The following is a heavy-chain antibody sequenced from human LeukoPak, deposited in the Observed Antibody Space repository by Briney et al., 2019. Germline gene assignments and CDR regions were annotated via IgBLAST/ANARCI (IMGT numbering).Heavy chain of an antibody. V-gene: IGHV4-39*07. CDR3: ARGISSCSSTSCYFSPISRRVWFDP. CDR2: IYYSGIT. Sequence: SETLSLTCTVSGGSISSSSYYWGWIRQPPGKGLEWIGSIYYSGITYYNPSLKSRVTISVDTSKNQFSLKLSSVTAADTAVYYCARGISSCSSTSCYFSPISRRVWFDPWGQGTLVTVSS. CDR1: GGSISSSSYY. J-gene: IGHJ5*02. D-gene: IGHD2-2*01.